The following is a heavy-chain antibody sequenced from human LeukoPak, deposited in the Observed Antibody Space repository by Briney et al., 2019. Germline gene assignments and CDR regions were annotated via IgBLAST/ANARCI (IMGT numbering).Heavy chain of an antibody. J-gene: IGHJ4*02. D-gene: IGHD5-18*01. V-gene: IGHV1-69*13. Sequence: SVKVSCKASGGTFSTYPISWVRQAPGQGLEWMGGIIPIFGTANYAQKFQDRVTITADESTTTVYMELSSLRSEDTAVYYCARGVGYSYGVNFDYWGQGTLVTVSS. CDR1: GGTFSTYP. CDR2: IIPIFGTA. CDR3: ARGVGYSYGVNFDY.